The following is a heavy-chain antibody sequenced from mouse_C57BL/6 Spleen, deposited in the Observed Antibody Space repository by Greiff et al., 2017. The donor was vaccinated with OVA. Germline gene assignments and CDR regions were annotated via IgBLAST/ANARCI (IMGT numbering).Heavy chain of an antibody. CDR2: IYPGDGYT. Sequence: VQLQQSGAELVKPGSSVKMSCKTSGYTFTSYGIHWVKQRPGQGLEWIGSIYPGDGYTEYNEKFKGKATLTSDTSSSTAYMQLSSLTSEDAAIYYCATGGEYLDYWGQGTTLTVSS. J-gene: IGHJ2*01. CDR1: GYTFTSYG. CDR3: ATGGEYLDY. V-gene: IGHV1-58*01.